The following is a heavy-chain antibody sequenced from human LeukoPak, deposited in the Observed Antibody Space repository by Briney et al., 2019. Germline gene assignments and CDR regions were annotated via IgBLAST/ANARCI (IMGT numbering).Heavy chain of an antibody. CDR1: GFTVSSNY. D-gene: IGHD3-9*01. J-gene: IGHJ4*02. Sequence: QPGESLRLSCAASGFTVSSNYVSWVRQPPGKGLEWVSVIYSGGSTYYADSVKGRFTISRDNSKNTVYLQMNSLRAEDTAIYYCARAGVLRYLGDWGQGTLVTVSS. CDR3: ARAGVLRYLGD. V-gene: IGHV3-66*01. CDR2: IYSGGST.